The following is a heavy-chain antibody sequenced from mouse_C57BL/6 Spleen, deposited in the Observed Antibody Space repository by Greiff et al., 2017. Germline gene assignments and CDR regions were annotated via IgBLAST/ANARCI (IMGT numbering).Heavy chain of an antibody. J-gene: IGHJ4*01. CDR3: ARHRGAMDY. Sequence: QVQLQQPGAELVKPGASVKMSCKASGYTFTSYWITWVKQRPGQGLEWIGDIYPGSGSTNYNEKFKSKATLTVDTSSITAYMQISSLTSEDSAVYYCARHRGAMDYWGQGTSVTVSS. V-gene: IGHV1-55*01. CDR1: GYTFTSYW. CDR2: IYPGSGST.